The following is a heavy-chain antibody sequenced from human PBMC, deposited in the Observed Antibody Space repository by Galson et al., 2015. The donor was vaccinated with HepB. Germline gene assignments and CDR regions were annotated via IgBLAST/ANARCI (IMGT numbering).Heavy chain of an antibody. CDR3: ATRSSIAAAGQGWYFDL. V-gene: IGHV3-48*04. Sequence: SLRLSCAASGFTFSSYSMNWVRQAPGKGLEWVSYISSSSSTIYYADSVKGRFTISRDNAKNSLYLQMNSLRAEDTAVYYCATRSSIAAAGQGWYFDLWGRGTLVTVSS. D-gene: IGHD6-13*01. CDR1: GFTFSSYS. CDR2: ISSSSSTI. J-gene: IGHJ2*01.